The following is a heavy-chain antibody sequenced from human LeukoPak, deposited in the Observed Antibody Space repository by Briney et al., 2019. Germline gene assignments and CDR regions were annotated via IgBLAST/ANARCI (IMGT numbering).Heavy chain of an antibody. V-gene: IGHV1-3*01. Sequence: ASVKVSCKASGYTFTGYYMHWVRQAPGQRLEWMGWINAGNGNTKYSQKFQGRVTITRDTSASTAYMELSSLRSEDTAVYYCASAAAAGNRNLDYWGQGTLVTVSS. J-gene: IGHJ4*02. CDR2: INAGNGNT. CDR3: ASAAAAGNRNLDY. D-gene: IGHD6-13*01. CDR1: GYTFTGYY.